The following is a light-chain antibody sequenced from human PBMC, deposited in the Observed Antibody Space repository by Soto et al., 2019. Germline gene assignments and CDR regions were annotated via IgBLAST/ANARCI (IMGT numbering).Light chain of an antibody. CDR1: QSISSW. Sequence: DIQLTQSPSTLSTSVGDRVTITCRASQSISSWLAWYQQKPGKAPNLLIYKASRLQIGVPSRFSGSGSGTEFTLTISSLQPDDFATYYCQQYNSYPYTFGQGTKLEIK. CDR2: KAS. V-gene: IGKV1-5*03. J-gene: IGKJ2*01. CDR3: QQYNSYPYT.